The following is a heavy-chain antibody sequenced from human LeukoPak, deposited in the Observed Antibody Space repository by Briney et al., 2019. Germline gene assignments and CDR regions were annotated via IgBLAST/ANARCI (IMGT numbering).Heavy chain of an antibody. D-gene: IGHD3-22*01. J-gene: IGHJ6*02. CDR3: VRTVDNSGFYYDYFYAMDV. Sequence: GESLKISCRAAGHTFTSYRVAWVRQMPGKGLEWMGIIYPGDSESIYSPSFQGQVTISADKSISTAYLEWSSLKASDTAMYYCVRTVDNSGFYYDYFYAMDVWGQGTLVTVSS. CDR1: GHTFTSYR. V-gene: IGHV5-51*01. CDR2: IYPGDSES.